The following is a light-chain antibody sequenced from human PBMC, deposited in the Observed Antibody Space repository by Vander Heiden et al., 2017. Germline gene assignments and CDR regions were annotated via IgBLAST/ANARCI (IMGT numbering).Light chain of an antibody. Sequence: IVMTQSPATLSVPPGERATLSCRASQSVSSNLAWYQQKPGQAPRLLIYGASTRATGIPARFSGSGSGTEFTLTISSLQSEDFAVYYCQQYNNWPPTITFGQGTRLEIK. V-gene: IGKV3-15*01. CDR2: GAS. J-gene: IGKJ5*01. CDR3: QQYNNWPPTIT. CDR1: QSVSSN.